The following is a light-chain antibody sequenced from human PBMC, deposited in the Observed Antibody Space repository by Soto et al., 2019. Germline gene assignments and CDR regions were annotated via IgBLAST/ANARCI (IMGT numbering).Light chain of an antibody. CDR2: AAS. CDR1: QSVISNF. J-gene: IGKJ4*01. Sequence: EIVLTQSPGTLSLSPGERATLSCRASQSVISNFLAWYQQKPGQAPRLLIYAASSRATGIPDRFSGSGSGTDFTLTISRLEPEDFAVYYCQQYGSSPKLTFGGGTKVDIK. CDR3: QQYGSSPKLT. V-gene: IGKV3-20*01.